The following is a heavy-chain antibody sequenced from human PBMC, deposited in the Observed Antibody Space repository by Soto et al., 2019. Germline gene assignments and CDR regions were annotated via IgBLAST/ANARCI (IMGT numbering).Heavy chain of an antibody. CDR3: ARFEVDSALDV. Sequence: SETLSLTCTVSTDSLRRTSYYWGWIRQPPGKGLEWIATIYYRGNTYYNPSLKSRVTMSIDTSKNQFSLNLNSMTVADTAVYYCARFEVDSALDVWGQGTMVTVSS. D-gene: IGHD3-22*01. CDR2: IYYRGNT. J-gene: IGHJ3*01. CDR1: TDSLRRTSYY. V-gene: IGHV4-39*01.